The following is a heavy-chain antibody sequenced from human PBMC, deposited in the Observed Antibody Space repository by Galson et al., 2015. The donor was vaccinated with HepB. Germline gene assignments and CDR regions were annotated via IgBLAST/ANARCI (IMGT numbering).Heavy chain of an antibody. CDR3: VRDRRSSWGKDNYFDY. CDR2: IYYSGST. D-gene: IGHD7-27*01. Sequence: ETLSLTCTVSGDSIRNYYWSWIRQPPGKGLEWIGYIYYSGSTSFNPSLKSRVTISIDTPKNQFSLKVSSVTTADTAVYYCVRDRRSSWGKDNYFDYWGQGTLVTVSS. V-gene: IGHV4-59*01. CDR1: GDSIRNYY. J-gene: IGHJ4*02.